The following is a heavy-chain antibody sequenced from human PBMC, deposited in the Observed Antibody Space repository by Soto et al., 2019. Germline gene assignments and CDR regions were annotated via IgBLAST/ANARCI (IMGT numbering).Heavy chain of an antibody. J-gene: IGHJ6*02. Sequence: EASVKVSCKASGYTFTSYGISWVRQAPGQGLEWMGWISAYNGNTNYAQKLQGRVTMTTDTSTSTAYMELRSLRSDDTAVYYCARTLYDSSGYDYYYYYGMDVWGQGTTVTVSS. CDR2: ISAYNGNT. CDR1: GYTFTSYG. D-gene: IGHD3-22*01. CDR3: ARTLYDSSGYDYYYYYGMDV. V-gene: IGHV1-18*01.